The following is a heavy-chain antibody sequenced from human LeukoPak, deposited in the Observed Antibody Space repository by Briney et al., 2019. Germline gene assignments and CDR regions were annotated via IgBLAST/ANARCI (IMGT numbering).Heavy chain of an antibody. V-gene: IGHV3-7*04. CDR2: INEDGSEI. CDR1: GFTFSRSW. D-gene: IGHD2-21*01. J-gene: IGHJ5*02. CDR3: VRAYHPGGGFDP. Sequence: PGGSLRLSCAASGFTFSRSWMTWVRQAPGKGLEWVASINEDGSEIHYVDSVKGRFTISRDNAKDSLYLQMNSLTAEDRAMYYCVRAYHPGGGFDPWGQGPWSPSPQ.